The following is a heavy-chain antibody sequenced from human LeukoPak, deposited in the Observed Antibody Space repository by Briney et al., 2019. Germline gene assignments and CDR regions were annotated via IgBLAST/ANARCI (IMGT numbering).Heavy chain of an antibody. Sequence: ASVKVSCKASGGTFSSYAISWVRQAPGQGLEWMGGIIPIFGTANYAQKFQGRVTITADESTSTAYMELSSLRSEDTAVYYCARVGRTVTTPFDYWGQGTLVTVSS. CDR3: ARVGRTVTTPFDY. CDR2: IIPIFGTA. V-gene: IGHV1-69*13. D-gene: IGHD4-17*01. CDR1: GGTFSSYA. J-gene: IGHJ4*02.